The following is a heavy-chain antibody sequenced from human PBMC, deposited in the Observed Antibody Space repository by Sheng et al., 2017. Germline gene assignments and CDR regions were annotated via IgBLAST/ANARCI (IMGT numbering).Heavy chain of an antibody. V-gene: IGHV1-69*04. CDR1: GGTFSSYA. J-gene: IGHJ4*02. CDR3: ARGREGPTVTRGVYYFDY. D-gene: IGHD4-17*01. Sequence: QVQLVQSGAEVKKPGSSVKVSCKASGGTFSSYAISWVRQAPGQGLEWMGGIIPILGIANYAQKFQGRVTITADKSTSTAYMELSSLRSEDTAVYYCARGREGPTVTRGVYYFDYWGQGTLVTVSS. CDR2: IIPILGIA.